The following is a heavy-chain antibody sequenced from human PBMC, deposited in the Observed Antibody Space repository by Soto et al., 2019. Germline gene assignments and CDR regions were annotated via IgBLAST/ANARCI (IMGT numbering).Heavy chain of an antibody. V-gene: IGHV4-59*01. D-gene: IGHD3-10*01. CDR1: GGSISSYY. J-gene: IGHJ5*02. Sequence: ASETLSLTCTVSGGSISSYYWSWIRQPPGKGLEWIGYIYYSGSTNYNPSLKSRVTISVDTSKNQFSLKLSSVTAADTAVYFCARFYGSVFDPWGQGTLVTVSS. CDR2: IYYSGST. CDR3: ARFYGSVFDP.